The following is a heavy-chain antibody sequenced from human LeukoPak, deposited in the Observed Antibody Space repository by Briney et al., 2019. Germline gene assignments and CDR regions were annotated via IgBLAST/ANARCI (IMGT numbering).Heavy chain of an antibody. CDR2: INGNGGSI. Sequence: GGSLRLSCAVSGFTFDDYGMSWGRQAPGKGLEWVSGINGNGGSIGYADSLKGRFTISRDNVKNSLYLQMNSLRAEDTALYYCARGRSTFDYWGQGTLVSASS. CDR1: GFTFDDYG. V-gene: IGHV3-20*04. D-gene: IGHD2-2*01. CDR3: ARGRSTFDY. J-gene: IGHJ4*02.